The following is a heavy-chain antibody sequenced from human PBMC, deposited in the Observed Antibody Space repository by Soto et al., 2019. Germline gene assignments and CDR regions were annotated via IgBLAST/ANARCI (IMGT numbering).Heavy chain of an antibody. D-gene: IGHD2-21*02. CDR1: GGSISRAGYS. CDR2: IYNSGST. J-gene: IGHJ4*02. Sequence: SETLSLTCAVSGGSISRAGYSWSWIRQSPGKGLEWIGYIYNSGSTFYNPSLKSRLTLSVDRSKNQFSLQLISVPAADTAVYYCASWRVVTTYFDYGGQGTLVTVPS. V-gene: IGHV4-30-2*06. CDR3: ASWRVVTTYFDY.